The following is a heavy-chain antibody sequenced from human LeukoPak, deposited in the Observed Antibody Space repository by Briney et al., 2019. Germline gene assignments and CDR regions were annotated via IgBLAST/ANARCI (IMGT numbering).Heavy chain of an antibody. J-gene: IGHJ3*02. CDR2: ISGSGGST. V-gene: IGHV3-23*01. Sequence: GGSLRLSCAASGFTFSSYGMSWVRQAPGKGLEWVSAISGSGGSTYYADSVKGRFTISRDNSKNTLYLQMNSLRAEDTAVYYCAKDQGDYGDSDAFDIWGQGTMVTVSS. D-gene: IGHD4-17*01. CDR3: AKDQGDYGDSDAFDI. CDR1: GFTFSSYG.